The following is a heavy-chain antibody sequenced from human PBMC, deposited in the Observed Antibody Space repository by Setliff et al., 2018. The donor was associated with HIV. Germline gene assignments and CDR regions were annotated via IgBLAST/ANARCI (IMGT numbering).Heavy chain of an antibody. J-gene: IGHJ6*02. CDR2: IYGDGSDP. V-gene: IGHV5-51*01. CDR1: GYKFTDYW. CDR3: ARDTAMVPYYYYGMDV. D-gene: IGHD5-18*01. Sequence: GESLKISCKGFGYKFTDYWVGWVRQMPGEGLEWMGVIYGDGSDPRYSPSFQGQVTISVDRSINTAYLQWSSLRAEDTAVYYCARDTAMVPYYYYGMDVWGQGATVTVSS.